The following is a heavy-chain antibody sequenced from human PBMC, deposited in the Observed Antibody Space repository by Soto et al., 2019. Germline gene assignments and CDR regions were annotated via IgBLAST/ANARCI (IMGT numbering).Heavy chain of an antibody. V-gene: IGHV3-64*01. CDR1: GFTFSSYA. J-gene: IGHJ4*02. D-gene: IGHD5-12*01. Sequence: EVQLVESGGGLVQPGGSLRLSCAASGFTFSSYAMHWVRQAPGKGLEYVSAINSNGGSTYYANSVKGRFTISRDNSKNTLYHQMGSLRAEDMAVYYCARRDGYNFDYWGQGTLVTVSS. CDR3: ARRDGYNFDY. CDR2: INSNGGST.